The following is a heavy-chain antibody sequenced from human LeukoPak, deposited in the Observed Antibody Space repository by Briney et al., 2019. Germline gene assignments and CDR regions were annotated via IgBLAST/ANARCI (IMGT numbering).Heavy chain of an antibody. V-gene: IGHV1-69*05. J-gene: IGHJ4*02. CDR1: GGTFSSYA. D-gene: IGHD1-26*01. Sequence: SVKVSCKASGGTFSSYAISWVRQAPGQGLEWMGGIIPIFGTANYAQKFQGRVTITTDKSTSTAYMELSSLRSEDTAVYYCARSPFSYSGSYFDYWGQGTLVTVSS. CDR2: IIPIFGTA. CDR3: ARSPFSYSGSYFDY.